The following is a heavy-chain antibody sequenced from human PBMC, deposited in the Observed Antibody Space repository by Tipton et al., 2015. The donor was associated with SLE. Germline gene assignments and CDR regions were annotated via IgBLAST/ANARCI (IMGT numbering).Heavy chain of an antibody. CDR1: GGSISSHY. J-gene: IGHJ6*03. V-gene: IGHV4-59*11. CDR2: IYYSGST. Sequence: TLSLTCAVSGGSISSHYWSWIRQPPGKGLEWIGYIYYSGSTNYNPSLKSRVTISVDTSKNQFSLKLSSVTAADTAVYYCARGGGSSRGYYYYMDVWGKGTTVTVSS. CDR3: ARGGGSSRGYYYYMDV. D-gene: IGHD6-13*01.